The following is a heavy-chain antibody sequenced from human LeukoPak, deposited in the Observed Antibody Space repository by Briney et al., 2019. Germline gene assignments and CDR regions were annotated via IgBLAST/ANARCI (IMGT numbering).Heavy chain of an antibody. J-gene: IGHJ4*02. CDR1: GFTFSRYA. V-gene: IGHV3-30*04. Sequence: PGGSRRLSCAASGFTFSRYAIHWVRQAPGKGLEWVAFISYDGSTKYYADSVKGRFTISRDNPKNTLYLQMNSLKTEDTAMYYCARGPPMISCGGDCYSYFGYWGQGTLVTVSS. D-gene: IGHD2-21*02. CDR3: ARGPPMISCGGDCYSYFGY. CDR2: ISYDGSTK.